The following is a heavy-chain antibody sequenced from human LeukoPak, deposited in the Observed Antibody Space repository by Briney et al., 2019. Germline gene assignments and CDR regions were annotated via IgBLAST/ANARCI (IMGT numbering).Heavy chain of an antibody. CDR3: AKDRLSGYSGHDIEGVFDY. CDR1: GFTFSSYA. V-gene: IGHV3-23*01. J-gene: IGHJ4*02. D-gene: IGHD5-12*01. Sequence: GGSLRLSCAASGFTFSSYAMSWVRQAPGKGLEWVSAISGSGGSTYYADSVKGRFTISRDNSKNTLYLQMNSLRAEDTAVYYCAKDRLSGYSGHDIEGVFDYWGQGTLVTVSS. CDR2: ISGSGGST.